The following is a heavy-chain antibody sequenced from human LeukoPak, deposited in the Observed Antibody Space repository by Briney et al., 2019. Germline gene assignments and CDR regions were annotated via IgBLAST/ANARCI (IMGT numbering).Heavy chain of an antibody. CDR2: IRSKTYGGTT. V-gene: IGHV3-49*03. Sequence: HPGGSLRLSCTTSGFTFGDYAMSWFRQAPGKGLEWVGFIRSKTYGGTTEYAASVKGRFTISRDDSKSIAYLQMNSLKTEDTAMYSCTRDLEKNSGWYGRHYFDYWGQGTLVTVSS. CDR1: GFTFGDYA. J-gene: IGHJ4*02. CDR3: TRDLEKNSGWYGRHYFDY. D-gene: IGHD6-19*01.